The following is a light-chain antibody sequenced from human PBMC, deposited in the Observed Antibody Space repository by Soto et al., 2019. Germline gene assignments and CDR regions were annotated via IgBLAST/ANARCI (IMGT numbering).Light chain of an antibody. CDR3: QQYCSSPRT. Sequence: EIVLTQSPGTLSLSPGERATLSCRASQSVSSSYLAWYQQKPGQAPRLLIYGASSRATGIPDRFSGSGSGTDFTLTISRLEHEDLAVYYCQQYCSSPRTFCQGTKVEIK. CDR2: GAS. CDR1: QSVSSSY. V-gene: IGKV3-20*01. J-gene: IGKJ1*01.